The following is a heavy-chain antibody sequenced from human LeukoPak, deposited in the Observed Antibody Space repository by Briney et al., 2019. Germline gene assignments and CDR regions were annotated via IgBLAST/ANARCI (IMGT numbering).Heavy chain of an antibody. CDR1: GGSINNSY. D-gene: IGHD3-16*01. J-gene: IGHJ3*02. Sequence: SETLSLTCTVSGGSINNSYWTWIRQPPGKGLEWIGHIYYCGSTNYSPSLKSRVTISVDTSKNQFSLKLTSVTAADTAVYYCARGFRGSFYVWDAYDIWGQGTMVTVSS. CDR3: ARGFRGSFYVWDAYDI. V-gene: IGHV4-59*08. CDR2: IYYCGST.